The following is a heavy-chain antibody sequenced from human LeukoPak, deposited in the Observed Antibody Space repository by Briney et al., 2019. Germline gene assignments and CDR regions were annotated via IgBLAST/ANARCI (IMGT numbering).Heavy chain of an antibody. CDR1: RFTFSSYG. D-gene: IGHD6-19*01. Sequence: GGSLGLSCTASRFTFSSYGMHWVRQAPGKGLEWVAFIRYDGSNQYYADSVKGRFTISRDNSKNTLYLQMNSLRVEDTAVYYCAKFSSGWYIDYWGQGTLVTVSS. V-gene: IGHV3-30*02. CDR2: IRYDGSNQ. CDR3: AKFSSGWYIDY. J-gene: IGHJ4*02.